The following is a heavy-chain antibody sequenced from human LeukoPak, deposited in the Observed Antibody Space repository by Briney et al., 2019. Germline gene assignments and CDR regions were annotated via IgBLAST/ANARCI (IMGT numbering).Heavy chain of an antibody. CDR3: ARVNRSPFYYFYMDV. CDR2: IKQDGSEN. D-gene: IGHD2/OR15-2a*01. Sequence: PGGALRLSCTTSGFNFRAYWMGWVRQAPGKGLEWVATIKQDGSENYYVDSVKGRFTISRDNAKNSLDLQMHSLRAEDSAVYYCARVNRSPFYYFYMDVWGKGTTVTVSS. CDR1: GFNFRAYW. V-gene: IGHV3-7*04. J-gene: IGHJ6*03.